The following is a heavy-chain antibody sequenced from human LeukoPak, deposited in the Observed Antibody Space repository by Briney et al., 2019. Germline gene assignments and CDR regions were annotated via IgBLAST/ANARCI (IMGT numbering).Heavy chain of an antibody. Sequence: GESLKISCKGSGYSFTSYWIGWVRQMPGKGLEWMGIIYPGDSDTRYSPSFQGQVTTSADKSISTAYLQWSSLKASDTAMYYCARLPYYYGSGSFSYYFDYWGQGTLVTVSS. CDR2: IYPGDSDT. J-gene: IGHJ4*02. V-gene: IGHV5-51*01. CDR3: ARLPYYYGSGSFSYYFDY. D-gene: IGHD3-10*01. CDR1: GYSFTSYW.